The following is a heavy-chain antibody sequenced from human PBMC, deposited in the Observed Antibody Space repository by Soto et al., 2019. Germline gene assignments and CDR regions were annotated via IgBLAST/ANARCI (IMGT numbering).Heavy chain of an antibody. CDR2: IGRRSDI. J-gene: IGHJ6*02. Sequence: GSLRLSCEASGFTFSTYSMHWVRQAPGKGLEWVSSIGRRSDIYYADSVKGRFTVSRDNAKNSVSLQMNSLRDEDTAVYYCAREETAWPLAYGLDVWGQGTTVTVSS. CDR3: AREETAWPLAYGLDV. V-gene: IGHV3-21*01. CDR1: GFTFSTYS. D-gene: IGHD2-21*02.